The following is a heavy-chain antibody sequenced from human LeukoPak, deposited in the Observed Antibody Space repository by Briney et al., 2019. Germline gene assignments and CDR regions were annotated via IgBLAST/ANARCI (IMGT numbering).Heavy chain of an antibody. J-gene: IGHJ6*02. CDR1: GGTFSSYA. CDR2: VILILGIA. Sequence: SVKVSCKASGGTFSSYAISWVRQAPGQGLEWMGRVILILGIANYAQKFQGRVTITADKSTSTAYMELSSLRSEDTAVYYCARPIQLWSYGMDVWGQGTTVTVSS. V-gene: IGHV1-69*04. D-gene: IGHD5-18*01. CDR3: ARPIQLWSYGMDV.